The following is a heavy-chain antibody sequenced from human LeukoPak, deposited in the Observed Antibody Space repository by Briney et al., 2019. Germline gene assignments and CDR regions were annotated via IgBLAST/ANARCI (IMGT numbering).Heavy chain of an antibody. CDR2: IKNTRDGGTT. J-gene: IGHJ4*02. Sequence: GGSLRLSCAASGFTVSANYMTWVRQAPGKGLEWVGRIKNTRDGGTTDYAAPVKGRFTISRDDSKNTVSLEMISLKTEDTGVYYCKRAGAGLDHWGQGTLVTVSS. V-gene: IGHV3-15*01. D-gene: IGHD6-13*01. CDR3: KRAGAGLDH. CDR1: GFTVSANY.